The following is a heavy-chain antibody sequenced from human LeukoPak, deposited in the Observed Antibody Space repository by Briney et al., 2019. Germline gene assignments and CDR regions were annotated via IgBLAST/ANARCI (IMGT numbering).Heavy chain of an antibody. CDR1: GGSISSGGYY. J-gene: IGHJ4*02. V-gene: IGHV4-31*03. CDR3: ARANDGDAYYFDY. D-gene: IGHD7-27*01. Sequence: SETLSLTCTVSGGSISSGGYYWSRIRQHPGKGLEWIGYIYNNGSTHYSPSLKSRVTISVDTSKNQFSLKLSSVTAADTAVYYCARANDGDAYYFDYWGQGTLVTVSS. CDR2: IYNNGST.